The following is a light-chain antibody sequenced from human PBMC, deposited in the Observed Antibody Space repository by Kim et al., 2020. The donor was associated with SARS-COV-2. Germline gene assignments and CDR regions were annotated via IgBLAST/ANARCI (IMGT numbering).Light chain of an antibody. CDR2: AAS. Sequence: DIQMTQSPSSLSASVGVRVTITCRASRSIGNHLNWYQQRPGKAPNLLIYAASNLQTGVSSRFSGSESGTDFTLSIRNLQPEDSATYYCQQSDITPYTFGQGTKLEIK. V-gene: IGKV1-39*01. J-gene: IGKJ2*01. CDR1: RSIGNH. CDR3: QQSDITPYT.